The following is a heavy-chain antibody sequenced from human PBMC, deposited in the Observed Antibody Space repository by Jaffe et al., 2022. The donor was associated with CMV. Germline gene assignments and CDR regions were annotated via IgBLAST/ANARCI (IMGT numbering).Heavy chain of an antibody. CDR2: IYSGGST. V-gene: IGHV3-53*01. Sequence: EVQLVESGGGLIQPGGSLRLSCAASGFTVSSNYMSWVRQAPGKGLEWVSVIYSGGSTYYADSVKGRFTISRDNSKNTLYLQMNSLRAEDTAVYYCAREMGPPNPANNGMDVWGQGTTVTVSS. D-gene: IGHD3-16*01. J-gene: IGHJ6*02. CDR1: GFTVSSNY. CDR3: AREMGPPNPANNGMDV.